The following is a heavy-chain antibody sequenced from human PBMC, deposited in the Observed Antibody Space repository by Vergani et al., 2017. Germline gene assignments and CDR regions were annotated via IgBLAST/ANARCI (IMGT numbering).Heavy chain of an antibody. J-gene: IGHJ4*02. CDR2: IWYDGSNK. CDR3: ARDLRGLVIDFDY. D-gene: IGHD1-26*01. CDR1: GFTFSSYG. Sequence: QVQLVESGGGVVQPGRSLRLSCAASGFTFSSYGMHWVRQAPGKGLEWVAVIWYDGSNKYYADSVKGRFTISRDNSKNTLYLQMNSLSAEDTAVYYCARDLRGLVIDFDYWGLGTLVTVSS. V-gene: IGHV3-33*01.